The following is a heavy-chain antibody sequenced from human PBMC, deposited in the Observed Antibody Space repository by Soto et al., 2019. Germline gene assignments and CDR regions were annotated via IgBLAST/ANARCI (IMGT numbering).Heavy chain of an antibody. J-gene: IGHJ6*02. CDR1: GFTFSSYA. CDR2: ISYDGSNK. Sequence: GGSLRLSCAASGFTFSSYAMHWVRQAPGKGLEWVAVISYDGSNKYYADSVKGRFTISRDNSKNTLYLQMNSLRAEDTAVYYCARDLLIYCSGGSCYSSYYYYGMDVWGQGTTVTVSS. V-gene: IGHV3-30-3*01. D-gene: IGHD2-15*01. CDR3: ARDLLIYCSGGSCYSSYYYYGMDV.